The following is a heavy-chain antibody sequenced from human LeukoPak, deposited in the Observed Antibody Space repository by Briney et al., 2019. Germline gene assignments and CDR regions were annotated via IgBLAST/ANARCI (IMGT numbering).Heavy chain of an antibody. V-gene: IGHV3-48*01. J-gene: IGHJ4*02. CDR3: ARRSSPDYYNSGTNYLFDY. D-gene: IGHD3-10*01. CDR2: NSISSRTI. CDR1: GFTFSTYS. Sequence: GGSLRLSCAVSGFTFSTYSMSWVRQCPEKGLEWFSYNSISSRTIYYADSVKGRFTISRDNAKNSVSLQMNSLRAEDTAVYYCARRSSPDYYNSGTNYLFDYWGQGTLVTVSS.